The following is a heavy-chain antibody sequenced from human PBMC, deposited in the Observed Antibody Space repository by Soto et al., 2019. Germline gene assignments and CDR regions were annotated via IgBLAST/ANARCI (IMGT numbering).Heavy chain of an antibody. CDR3: ARGRYCLTGRCFPNWFDS. Sequence: SETLSLTCSVSGDSISTVDYFWAWIRQPPGQALEYIGYIYKSATTYYDPSFESRVAISLDTSKSQFSLNVTSVTAADTAVYFCARGRYCLTGRCFPNWFDSWGQGTLVTVSS. V-gene: IGHV4-30-4*01. CDR2: IYKSATT. CDR1: GDSISTVDYF. D-gene: IGHD2-15*01. J-gene: IGHJ5*01.